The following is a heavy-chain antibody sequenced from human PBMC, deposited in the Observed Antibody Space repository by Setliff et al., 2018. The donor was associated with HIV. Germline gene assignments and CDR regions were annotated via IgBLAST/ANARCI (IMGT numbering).Heavy chain of an antibody. Sequence: ASVKVSCKASGYSFTAYYIHFVRQAPGQGLEWMGWIQTNSGGTKSAQKFQGRVTMTRDTSISTAYMELNSLTSDDTAVYYCARGRHSGTYEAFDIWGPGTMVT. V-gene: IGHV1-2*02. CDR2: IQTNSGGT. D-gene: IGHD1-26*01. CDR3: ARGRHSGTYEAFDI. CDR1: GYSFTAYY. J-gene: IGHJ3*02.